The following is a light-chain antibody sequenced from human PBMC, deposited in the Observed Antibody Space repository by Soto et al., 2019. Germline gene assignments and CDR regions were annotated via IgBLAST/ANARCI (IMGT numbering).Light chain of an antibody. CDR2: GAS. J-gene: IGKJ5*01. CDR3: QQYDSSSEIT. CDR1: QSVSSSY. Sequence: EIVLTQSPGTLSLSPGERATLSCRASQSVSSSYVAWYQQKPGQAPRLLIYGASSRATGIPDRFSGSGSGTDFSLTISRLEPEDFAVYYCQQYDSSSEITFGQGTRLEIK. V-gene: IGKV3-20*01.